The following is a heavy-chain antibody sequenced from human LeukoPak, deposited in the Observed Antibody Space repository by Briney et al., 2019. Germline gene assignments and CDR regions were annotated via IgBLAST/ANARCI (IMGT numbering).Heavy chain of an antibody. CDR2: ISCYNGDT. J-gene: IGHJ2*01. V-gene: IGHV1-18*04. Sequence: ASVKVSCKASGYTFTHHGITWVRQAPGQGLEWMGWISCYNGDTKYAQKLKGRVTMTTDASTTTAYMELRSLRSDDTAVYFCARDPSNTSGRFQYFDLWGRGTLVTVSS. CDR3: ARDPSNTSGRFQYFDL. D-gene: IGHD6-19*01. CDR1: GYTFTHHG.